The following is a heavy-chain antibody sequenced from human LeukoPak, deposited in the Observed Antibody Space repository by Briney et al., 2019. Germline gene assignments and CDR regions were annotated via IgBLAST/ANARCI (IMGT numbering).Heavy chain of an antibody. CDR2: ITSRDGTT. CDR3: ARDRPNYYGSDGHYYRRDGDY. CDR1: GVTFSSYA. Sequence: GGSLRLSCAASGVTFSSYAMSWVRQTPGKGLEWVSSITSRDGTTYYADSVKGRFTISRDNSENTLYLQLHSLRAEDSAVYYCARDRPNYYGSDGHYYRRDGDYWGQGTLVTVSS. J-gene: IGHJ4*02. V-gene: IGHV3-23*01. D-gene: IGHD3-22*01.